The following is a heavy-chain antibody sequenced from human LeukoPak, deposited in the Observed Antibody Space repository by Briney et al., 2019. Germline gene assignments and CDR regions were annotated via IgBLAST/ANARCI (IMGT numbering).Heavy chain of an antibody. CDR3: AKVLGYYGSGSYGAFDI. CDR2: ISSSSSTI. J-gene: IGHJ3*02. D-gene: IGHD3-10*01. CDR1: GFTFSSYS. V-gene: IGHV3-48*01. Sequence: PGGSLRLSCAASGFTFSSYSMNWVRQAPGKGLEWVSYISSSSSTIYYADSVKGRFTISRDNSKNTLYLQMNSLRAEDTAVYYCAKVLGYYGSGSYGAFDIWGQGTMVTVSS.